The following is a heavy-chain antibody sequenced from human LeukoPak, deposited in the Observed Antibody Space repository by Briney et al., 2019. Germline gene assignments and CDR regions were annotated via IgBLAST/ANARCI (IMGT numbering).Heavy chain of an antibody. CDR1: GFTFDDYA. Sequence: GGSLRLSCAASGFTFDDYAMHWVRQAPGKGLEWVSGISWNSGSIAYADSVKGRFTISRDNAKNSLYLQMNSLRAEDTALYYCAKDPQGKWELGDWFDPWGQGTLVTVSS. V-gene: IGHV3-9*01. CDR2: ISWNSGSI. D-gene: IGHD1-26*01. CDR3: AKDPQGKWELGDWFDP. J-gene: IGHJ5*02.